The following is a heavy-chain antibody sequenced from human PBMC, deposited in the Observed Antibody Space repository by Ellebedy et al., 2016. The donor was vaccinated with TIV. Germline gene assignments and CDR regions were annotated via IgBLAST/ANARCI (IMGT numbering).Heavy chain of an antibody. V-gene: IGHV4-59*01. D-gene: IGHD5-24*01. CDR1: GVSISGYY. J-gene: IGHJ5*02. CDR3: ASGRWLPLPGS. Sequence: MPSETLSLTCTVSGVSISGYYWSWVRQPPGKGLEWIGYIHYTGTTNYNPSLKSRVTISLDTSKNQFSLNLNSVTAADTAVYYCASGRWLPLPGSWGQGTLVTVSS. CDR2: IHYTGTT.